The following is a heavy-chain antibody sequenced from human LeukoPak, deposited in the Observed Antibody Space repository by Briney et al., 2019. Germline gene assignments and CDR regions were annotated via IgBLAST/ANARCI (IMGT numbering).Heavy chain of an antibody. CDR3: ARDRGYCTSTDCCGYYYFMDV. V-gene: IGHV3-7*01. J-gene: IGHJ6*03. CDR1: EFTFSSYR. Sequence: GGSLRLSCAASEFTFSSYRMNWVRQAPGKGLEWVAIVNQDGSRNYYADSVKGRFTISRDNAENSLYLQMNSLRAEDTAVYFCARDRGYCTSTDCCGYYYFMDVWGKGTTVTVSS. D-gene: IGHD2-2*01. CDR2: VNQDGSRN.